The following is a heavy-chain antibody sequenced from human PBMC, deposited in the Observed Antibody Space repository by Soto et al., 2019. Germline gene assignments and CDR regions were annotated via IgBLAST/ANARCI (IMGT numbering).Heavy chain of an antibody. CDR2: ISWNGDTM. D-gene: IGHD5-12*01. CDR3: AKDSGRYDFYALAV. Sequence: EVQLVQSGGGLVQPGRTLRLSCEASGFTFDDYAMHWVRQAPGKGLEWVSGISWNGDTMFSADSVRGRFTISRDNSKNVLYLEMTSLRREDTAMYSCAKDSGRYDFYALAVWGQGTTVSVSS. V-gene: IGHV3-9*01. CDR1: GFTFDDYA. J-gene: IGHJ6*02.